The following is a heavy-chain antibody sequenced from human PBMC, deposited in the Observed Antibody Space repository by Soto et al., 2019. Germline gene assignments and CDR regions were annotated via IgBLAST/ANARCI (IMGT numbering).Heavy chain of an antibody. J-gene: IGHJ4*02. CDR1: GFTFSSYA. Sequence: PGGSVTLACAASGFTFSSYAMSWVRQAPGKGLEWVSAISGGGGSTYYADSVKGRFTISRDNSRNTLYLQMNSLRAEDTAVYYCAKGEVGIPYSSSSYWGQGT. CDR2: ISGGGGST. D-gene: IGHD6-6*01. V-gene: IGHV3-23*01. CDR3: AKGEVGIPYSSSSY.